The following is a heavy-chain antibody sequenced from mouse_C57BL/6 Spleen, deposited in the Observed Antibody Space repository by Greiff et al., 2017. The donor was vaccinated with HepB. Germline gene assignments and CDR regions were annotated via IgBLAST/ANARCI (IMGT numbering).Heavy chain of an antibody. CDR2: ISDGGSYT. CDR3: ARDRRRDYAMDY. Sequence: EVKLQESGGGLVKPGGSLKLSCAASGFTFSSYAMSWVRQTPEKRLEWVATISDGGSYTYYPDNVKGRFTISRDNAKNNLYLQMSHLKSEDTAMYYCARDRRRDYAMDYWGQGTSVTVSS. CDR1: GFTFSSYA. V-gene: IGHV5-4*01. J-gene: IGHJ4*01.